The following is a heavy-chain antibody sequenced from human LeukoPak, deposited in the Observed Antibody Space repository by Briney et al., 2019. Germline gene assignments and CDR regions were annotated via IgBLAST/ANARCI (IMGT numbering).Heavy chain of an antibody. D-gene: IGHD1-26*01. V-gene: IGHV3-7*03. CDR1: GFTFNNNL. CDR2: IKQDGSEK. J-gene: IGHJ4*02. Sequence: AGSLTLSCAASGFTFNNNLMSWVRQAPGKGLEWVANIKQDGSEKYYVDSVKGRFTISRDNAKNSLYLQMNSLRAEDTALYYCARTKWELLFAFDYWGQGTLVTVSS. CDR3: ARTKWELLFAFDY.